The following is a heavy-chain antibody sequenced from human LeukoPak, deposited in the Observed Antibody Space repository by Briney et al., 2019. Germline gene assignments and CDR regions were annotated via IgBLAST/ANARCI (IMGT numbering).Heavy chain of an antibody. Sequence: SETLSLTCAVYGGPFSGYYWSWIRQPPGKGLEWIGEINHSGSTNYNPSLKSRVTISVDTSKNQFSLKLSSVTAADTAVYYCARLPRRHSGYYLDLDYWGQGTLVTVSS. V-gene: IGHV4-34*01. J-gene: IGHJ4*02. CDR3: ARLPRRHSGYYLDLDY. CDR1: GGPFSGYY. D-gene: IGHD3-22*01. CDR2: INHSGST.